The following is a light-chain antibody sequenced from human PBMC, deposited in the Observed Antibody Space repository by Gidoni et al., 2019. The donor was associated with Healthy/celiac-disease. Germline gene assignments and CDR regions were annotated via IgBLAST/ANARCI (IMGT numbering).Light chain of an antibody. V-gene: IGKV1-33*01. CDR3: QQYDNLPIT. Sequence: DIQMTQSPSSLSASVGDRVTITCQASQDISNYLNWYQQKPGKAPKLLIYDASHLETGVPSRFSGSGSGTDFTFTISSLQPEDIATYYCQQYDNLPITFXXXTRLEIK. J-gene: IGKJ5*01. CDR2: DAS. CDR1: QDISNY.